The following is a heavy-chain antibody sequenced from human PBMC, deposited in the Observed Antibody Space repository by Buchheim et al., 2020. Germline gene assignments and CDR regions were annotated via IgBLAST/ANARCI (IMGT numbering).Heavy chain of an antibody. Sequence: QVQLQQWGAGLLKPSETLSLTCAVYGGSFSGYYWSWIRQPPGKGLEWIGEINHRGSTNYNTSLKSRVTISVDTSKNQFSLKLSSVTAADTAVYYCAREKGDDYVWGSYRRNWFDPWGQGTL. CDR1: GGSFSGYY. V-gene: IGHV4-34*01. J-gene: IGHJ5*02. D-gene: IGHD3-16*02. CDR2: INHRGST. CDR3: AREKGDDYVWGSYRRNWFDP.